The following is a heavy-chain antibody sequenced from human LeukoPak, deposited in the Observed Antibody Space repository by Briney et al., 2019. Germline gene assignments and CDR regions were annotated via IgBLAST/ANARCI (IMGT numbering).Heavy chain of an antibody. J-gene: IGHJ4*02. CDR2: IKQDGSEK. V-gene: IGHV3-7*01. CDR3: ARRVVVAGTFDY. Sequence: GGSLRLSCAASEFTFSSYWMSWVRQAPGKGLEWVANIKQDGSEKYYVDSVKGRFTISRDNAKNSLYLQMNSLRAEDTAVYYCARRVVVAGTFDYWGQGTLVTVSS. D-gene: IGHD2-15*01. CDR1: EFTFSSYW.